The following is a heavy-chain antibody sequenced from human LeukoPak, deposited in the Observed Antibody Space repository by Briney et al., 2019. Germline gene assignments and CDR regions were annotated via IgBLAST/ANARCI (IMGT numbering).Heavy chain of an antibody. CDR2: IKQDGSEK. V-gene: IGHV3-7*01. CDR3: ARDDGGDFNDAFDI. J-gene: IGHJ3*02. CDR1: GFTLSSYW. Sequence: GGSLRLSCAASGFTLSSYWMSWVRQAPGKGLEWVANIKQDGSEKYYVDSVKGRFTISRDNAKSSLYLQMNSLRAEDTAVYYCARDDGGDFNDAFDIWGQGTMVTVSS. D-gene: IGHD2-21*02.